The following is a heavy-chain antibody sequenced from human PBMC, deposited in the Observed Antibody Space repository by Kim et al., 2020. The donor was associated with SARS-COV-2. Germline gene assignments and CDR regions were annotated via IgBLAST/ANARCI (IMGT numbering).Heavy chain of an antibody. CDR1: GFTFSDSP. V-gene: IGHV3-73*01. D-gene: IGHD1-7*01. CDR2: IRSKVYSYTT. J-gene: IGHJ3*01. Sequence: GGSLRLSCAASGFTFSDSPIHWVRQASGKGLEWVGCIRSKVYSYTTAYAASVRGRFTISRDDSESTAYLQMNSLKTEDTAVYYCTRIPGTTLACWGAFDV. CDR3: TRIPGTTLACWGAFDV.